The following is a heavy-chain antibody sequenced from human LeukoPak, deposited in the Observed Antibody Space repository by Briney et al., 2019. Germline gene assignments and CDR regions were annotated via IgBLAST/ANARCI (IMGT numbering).Heavy chain of an antibody. J-gene: IGHJ4*02. V-gene: IGHV3-48*01. CDR2: IDATSSWI. CDR1: GFRFADYS. CDR3: ARGERGHDSSGYLFGY. Sequence: GGSLRLSCEASGFRFADYSMNWVRQAPGRGLEWVSYIDATSSWIYYSNSVKGRFTVSRDNAKNSLYSQMNSLRVEDTAVYYCARGERGHDSSGYLFGYWGQGTLVTVSS. D-gene: IGHD3-22*01.